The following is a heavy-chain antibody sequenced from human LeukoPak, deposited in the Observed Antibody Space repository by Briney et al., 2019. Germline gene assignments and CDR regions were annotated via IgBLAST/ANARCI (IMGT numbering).Heavy chain of an antibody. CDR1: GFTFSSYA. Sequence: AGGSLRLSCAASGFTFSSYAMSWVRQAPGKGLEWVSAISGSGGNTYYADSVKGRFTISRDNAKNSLYLQMNSLRAEDTAMYYCARVPRSSWLGEWGQGTLVTVSS. J-gene: IGHJ4*02. CDR2: ISGSGGNT. CDR3: ARVPRSSWLGE. D-gene: IGHD6-13*01. V-gene: IGHV3-23*01.